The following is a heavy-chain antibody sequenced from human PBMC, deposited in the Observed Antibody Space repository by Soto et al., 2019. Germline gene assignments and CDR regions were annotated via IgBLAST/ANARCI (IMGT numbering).Heavy chain of an antibody. Sequence: GRSMRLSCAASGFTFSSYWRHWVRPAPGKGLVWVSRINSDGSSTSYADSVKGRFTISRDNAKNTLYLQMNSLRAEDTAVYYCVRTSLVVAAATREDYWGQGTLVTVSS. CDR3: VRTSLVVAAATREDY. CDR1: GFTFSSYW. J-gene: IGHJ4*02. D-gene: IGHD2-15*01. V-gene: IGHV3-74*01. CDR2: INSDGSST.